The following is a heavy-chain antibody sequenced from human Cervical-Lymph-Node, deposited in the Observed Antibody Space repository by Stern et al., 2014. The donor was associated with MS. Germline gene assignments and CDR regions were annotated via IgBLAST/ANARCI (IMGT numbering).Heavy chain of an antibody. CDR1: GFTVKNNY. J-gene: IGHJ6*02. Sequence: EVQLVEPGGGLVQPGGSLRLSCAASGFTVKNNYMTWGRQAPGKGLEWVSVIYSGGPTYYADSVKGRFTISRDNSKNTLFLQMNTLRVEDTAVYYCARNDVWYYGMDVWGQGTTVTVSS. V-gene: IGHV3-66*02. CDR3: ARNDVWYYGMDV. D-gene: IGHD3-16*01. CDR2: IYSGGPT.